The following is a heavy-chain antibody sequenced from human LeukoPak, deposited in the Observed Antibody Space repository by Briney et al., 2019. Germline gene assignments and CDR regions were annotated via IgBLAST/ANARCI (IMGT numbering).Heavy chain of an antibody. J-gene: IGHJ4*02. Sequence: SETLSLTCSVSGGSITDDNYYWGWIRQPPGKGLEWIGAIYYRGTTSYMPSLKSRVTISVDTSKNQFSLKLDPVTAADTSVYYCARHRYYYDKSAFSFDSWGQGTLVTVSS. CDR3: ARHRYYYDKSAFSFDS. CDR1: GGSITDDNYY. V-gene: IGHV4-39*01. D-gene: IGHD3-22*01. CDR2: IYYRGTT.